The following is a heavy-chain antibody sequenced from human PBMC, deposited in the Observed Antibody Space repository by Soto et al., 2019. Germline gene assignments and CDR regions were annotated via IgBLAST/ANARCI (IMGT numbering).Heavy chain of an antibody. CDR2: IHHSGST. Sequence: QVQLQQWGAGLLKPSETLSLTCAVYGGSFRGYYWSWIRQPPGKGLEWIGEIHHSGSTNYHPSLKSRVTISVDTSKNQCSLKLSSVTAADTAVYYCARGQSNDYVWGAKEYYFDYWGQGTLVTVSS. D-gene: IGHD3-16*01. J-gene: IGHJ4*02. CDR1: GGSFRGYY. V-gene: IGHV4-34*01. CDR3: ARGQSNDYVWGAKEYYFDY.